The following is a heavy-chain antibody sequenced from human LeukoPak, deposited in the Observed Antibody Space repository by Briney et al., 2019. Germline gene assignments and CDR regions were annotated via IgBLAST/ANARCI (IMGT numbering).Heavy chain of an antibody. V-gene: IGHV3-33*01. CDR3: ARDRVYCSGGSCAPYFDY. D-gene: IGHD2-15*01. CDR1: GFTFSSCG. J-gene: IGHJ4*02. Sequence: GGSLRLSCAASGFTFSSCGMHWVRQAPGKGLEWVAVIWYDGSNKYYADSVKGRFTISRDNSKNTLYLQMNSLRAEDTAVYYCARDRVYCSGGSCAPYFDYWGQGTLVTVSS. CDR2: IWYDGSNK.